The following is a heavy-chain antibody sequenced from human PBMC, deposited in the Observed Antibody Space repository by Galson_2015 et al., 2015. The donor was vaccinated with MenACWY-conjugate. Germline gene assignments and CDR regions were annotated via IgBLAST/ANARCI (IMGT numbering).Heavy chain of an antibody. D-gene: IGHD2-2*02. CDR2: IYPADSNT. J-gene: IGHJ4*02. Sequence: QSGAEVKKPGESLKISCKASGYSFSPYWIGWVRQMPGKGLEWMGIIYPADSNTRYSPSFQGQVTISADKSISTAYLQWSSLRASDTAMHYCARWPGYCSTTSCYNSRFDYWGQGTLVTVSS. V-gene: IGHV5-51*01. CDR3: ARWPGYCSTTSCYNSRFDY. CDR1: GYSFSPYW.